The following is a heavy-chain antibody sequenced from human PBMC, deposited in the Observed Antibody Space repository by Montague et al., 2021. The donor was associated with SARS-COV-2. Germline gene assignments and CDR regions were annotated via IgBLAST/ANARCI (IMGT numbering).Heavy chain of an antibody. Sequence: ETLSLTCTVSGDSISDYYRSWIRQPPGMGLEWIGYIFRSGATNYNPPLKSRVIISLDTSKSQFSLRLSSVTAADTAIYYCARTSRGSRYFYGVDVWGQGTTVTVSS. CDR1: GDSISDYY. D-gene: IGHD3-10*01. CDR3: ARTSRGSRYFYGVDV. V-gene: IGHV4-59*01. J-gene: IGHJ6*02. CDR2: IFRSGAT.